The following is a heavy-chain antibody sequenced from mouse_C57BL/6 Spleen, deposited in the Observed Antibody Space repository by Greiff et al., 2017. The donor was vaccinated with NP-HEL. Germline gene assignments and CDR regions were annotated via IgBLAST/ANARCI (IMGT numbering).Heavy chain of an antibody. CDR2: IHPNSGST. D-gene: IGHD3-2*02. J-gene: IGHJ3*01. V-gene: IGHV1-64*01. CDR3: ARDSSGYTAWFAY. CDR1: GYTFTSYW. Sequence: QVQLQQPGAELVKPGASVKLSCKASGYTFTSYWMHWVKQRPGQGLEWIGMIHPNSGSTNYNEKFKSKATLTVDKSSSTAYMQLSSLTSEDSAVYYCARDSSGYTAWFAYWGQGTLVTVSA.